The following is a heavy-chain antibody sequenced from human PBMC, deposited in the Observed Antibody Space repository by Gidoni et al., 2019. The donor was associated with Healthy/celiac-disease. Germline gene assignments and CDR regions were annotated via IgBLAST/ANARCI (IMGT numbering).Heavy chain of an antibody. CDR1: GFTFSSYA. D-gene: IGHD5-12*01. J-gene: IGHJ4*02. Sequence: EVQLLESGGGLVQPGGSLRRSCAASGFTFSSYAMSGVRQAPGKGLEWVSAISGSGVSTYYADSVKGRFTISRDNSKNTLYLQMNSLRAEDTAVYYCAKTDIVATIGIDYWGQGTLVTVSS. CDR3: AKTDIVATIGIDY. CDR2: ISGSGVST. V-gene: IGHV3-23*01.